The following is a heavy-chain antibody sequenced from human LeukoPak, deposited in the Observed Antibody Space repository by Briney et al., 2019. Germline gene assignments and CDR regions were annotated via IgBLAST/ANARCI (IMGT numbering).Heavy chain of an antibody. CDR2: IRQDGSDK. J-gene: IGHJ4*02. CDR1: GLTFSGFW. Sequence: PGGSLRLSCAASGLTFSGFWMTWVRQAPGKGLEWVANIRQDGSDKNCVDSVKGRFTISRDNAKNSLYLQMNNLRVEDTAVYYCARDWHWGSDYWGQGTLVTVSS. V-gene: IGHV3-7*05. CDR3: ARDWHWGSDY. D-gene: IGHD7-27*01.